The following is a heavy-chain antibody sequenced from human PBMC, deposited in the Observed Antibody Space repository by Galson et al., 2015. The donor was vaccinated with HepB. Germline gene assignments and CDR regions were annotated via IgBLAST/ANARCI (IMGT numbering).Heavy chain of an antibody. J-gene: IGHJ4*02. CDR3: VRSGDFSGYSSR. CDR2: IISKATNYAA. CDR1: EFSCRGTA. D-gene: IGHD6-13*01. Sequence: CLITACAGAEFSCRGTASDCGRQASGSAPEWSGHIISKATNYAALYVPSLKGRFTISRDDSKNMAYLHMRSLKTDDTAVYYCVRSGDFSGYSSRWGQGTLVTVSS. V-gene: IGHV3-73*01.